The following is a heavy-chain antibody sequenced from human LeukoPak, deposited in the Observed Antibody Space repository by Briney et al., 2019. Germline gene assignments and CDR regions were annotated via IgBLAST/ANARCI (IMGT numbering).Heavy chain of an antibody. V-gene: IGHV3-48*03. CDR2: ISDSGSTI. CDR3: ARDGGDNYGRDALDI. CDR1: GFTFSSYE. Sequence: PGGSLRLSCVASGFTFSSYEMNWVRQVPGKGLEWVAYISDSGSTIFYADSVRGRFTVSRDNAKNSLFLQMNSLRAEDTAVYHCARDGGDNYGRDALDIWGQGTMVTVSS. J-gene: IGHJ3*02. D-gene: IGHD5-18*01.